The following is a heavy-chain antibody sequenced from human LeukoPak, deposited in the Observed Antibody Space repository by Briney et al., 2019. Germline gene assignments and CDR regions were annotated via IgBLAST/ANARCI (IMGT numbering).Heavy chain of an antibody. D-gene: IGHD3-22*01. V-gene: IGHV3-7*01. CDR1: GFTFSSYW. Sequence: GGSLRLSCAVFGFTFSSYWMSWVRQAPGKGLEWVANIKQDANEKYYVDSVKGRFTISRDNTKNSLYLQMNSLRAEDTAVYYCARIKAQYYHDSSGYYIDYWGQGTLVTVSS. J-gene: IGHJ4*02. CDR3: ARIKAQYYHDSSGYYIDY. CDR2: IKQDANEK.